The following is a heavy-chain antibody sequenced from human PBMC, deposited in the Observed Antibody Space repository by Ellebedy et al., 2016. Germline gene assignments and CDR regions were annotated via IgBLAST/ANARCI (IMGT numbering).Heavy chain of an antibody. D-gene: IGHD3-16*01. CDR2: LTSSSSYI. J-gene: IGHJ5*02. CDR1: GFTLSDYS. V-gene: IGHV3-21*01. Sequence: GGSLRLXXAASGFTLSDYSMNWVRQAPGKGLEWVSSLTSSSSYIFYADSVKGRFTISRDNAKNSVYLQMNSLRGEDTALYYCARGVGGTSLNWFDPWGQGTLVTVSS. CDR3: ARGVGGTSLNWFDP.